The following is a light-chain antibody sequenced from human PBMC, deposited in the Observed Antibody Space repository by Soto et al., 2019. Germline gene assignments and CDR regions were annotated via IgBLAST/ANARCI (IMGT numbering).Light chain of an antibody. Sequence: DIQLAQTRSVLSGSGEERGTRRWLASQGISSNLAWYQQKPGKAPKLLIYAASTLQSGVPSRFSCSGSGTESTLTFSRLQPADFPTHSCQHSNRYPITFPQGTRLEIK. CDR3: QHSNRYPIT. CDR2: AAS. CDR1: QGISSN. V-gene: IGKV1-9*01. J-gene: IGKJ5*01.